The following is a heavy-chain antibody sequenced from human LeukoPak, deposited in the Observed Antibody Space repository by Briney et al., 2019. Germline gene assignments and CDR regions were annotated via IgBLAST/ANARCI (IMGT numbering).Heavy chain of an antibody. Sequence: GALRLSCAASGFTFSSYAMTWVRQAPGRGLEWVSDISGSGSSTNYADSVRGRFTISRDTSKNTVYLQMNRLRAEDTDVYYCAREDRDSSSLDYWGQGTLVTVSS. CDR2: ISGSGSST. D-gene: IGHD6-6*01. J-gene: IGHJ4*02. CDR1: GFTFSSYA. V-gene: IGHV3-23*01. CDR3: AREDRDSSSLDY.